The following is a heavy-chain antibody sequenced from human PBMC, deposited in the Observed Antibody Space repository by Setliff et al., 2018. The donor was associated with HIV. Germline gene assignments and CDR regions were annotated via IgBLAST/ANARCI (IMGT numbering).Heavy chain of an antibody. CDR3: ASGITGTTGDY. J-gene: IGHJ4*02. Sequence: SETLSLTCSVSGDSISDTTYYWGWIRQPPGKGLEWIGNIYHSGSTLYKPSLKSRVTISVDTSKNQFSLKLSSVTAADTAVYYCASGITGTTGDYWGQGTLVTVSS. V-gene: IGHV4-39*07. CDR1: GDSISDTTYY. D-gene: IGHD1-7*01. CDR2: IYHSGST.